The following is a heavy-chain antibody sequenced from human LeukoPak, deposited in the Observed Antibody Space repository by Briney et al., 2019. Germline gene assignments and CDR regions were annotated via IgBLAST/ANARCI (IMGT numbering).Heavy chain of an antibody. CDR2: IYSSGST. CDR3: ARGPYCTSTSCYLDY. CDR1: GGSTSSYY. Sequence: SETLSLTCTVSGGSTSSYYWSWIRQPAGKGLEWIGRIYSSGSTNYNPSLKSRVTMSVDTSKNQFSLKLSSVTAADTAVYYCARGPYCTSTSCYLDYWGQGTLVTVSS. J-gene: IGHJ4*02. V-gene: IGHV4-4*07. D-gene: IGHD2-2*01.